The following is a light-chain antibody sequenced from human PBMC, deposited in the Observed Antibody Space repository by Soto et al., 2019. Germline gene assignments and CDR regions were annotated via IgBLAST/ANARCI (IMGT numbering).Light chain of an antibody. J-gene: IGKJ2*01. V-gene: IGKV3-20*01. CDR3: QQYGLPPHS. CDR1: QSVYNNY. Sequence: EIVLTQSPGTLSLSPGERATLSCRASQSVYNNYLAWYQQKPGQTPRLLVNGASNSATGIPNRFSGGGSGTYFTLTISSLEPEDFAVYYCQQYGLPPHSFGQGNRVEIK. CDR2: GAS.